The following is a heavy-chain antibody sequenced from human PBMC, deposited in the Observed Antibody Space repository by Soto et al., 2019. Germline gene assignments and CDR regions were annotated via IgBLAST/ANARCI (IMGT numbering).Heavy chain of an antibody. D-gene: IGHD6-6*01. Sequence: ASVKVSCKASGGTFSSYAISWVRQAPGQGLEWMGGIIPIFGTANYAQKFQGRVTITADESTSTAYMELSSLRSEDTAVYYCARVDSSSWYIDYWGQGTLVTVSS. J-gene: IGHJ4*02. CDR2: IIPIFGTA. V-gene: IGHV1-69*13. CDR3: ARVDSSSWYIDY. CDR1: GGTFSSYA.